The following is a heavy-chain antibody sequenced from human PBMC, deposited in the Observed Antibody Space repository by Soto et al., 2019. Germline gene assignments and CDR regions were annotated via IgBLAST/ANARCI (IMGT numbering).Heavy chain of an antibody. CDR3: ARFDYGDCVMDV. V-gene: IGHV4-59*01. CDR1: GGSLTGFY. J-gene: IGHJ6*02. CDR2: IYYTGST. D-gene: IGHD4-17*01. Sequence: PSETLSLTCTVSGGSLTGFYWSWIRQPPGKGLEWLGYIYYTGSTNYNPSLKSRVTISVDTSKNQFSLTLKPVTAADTALYYCARFDYGDCVMDVWGQGTTVTVSS.